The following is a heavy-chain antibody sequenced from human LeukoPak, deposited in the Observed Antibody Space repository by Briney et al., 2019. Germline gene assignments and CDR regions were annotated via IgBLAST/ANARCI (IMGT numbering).Heavy chain of an antibody. V-gene: IGHV4-59*01. CDR2: IYYSGST. J-gene: IGHJ6*02. Sequence: PSETLSLTCTVSGGSISSYYWGWIRQPPGKGLEWIGYIYYSGSTNYNPSLKSRVTISVDTSKNQFSLKLSSVTAADTAVYYCARLPGEQGPKYYYGMDVWGQGTTVTVSS. D-gene: IGHD3-10*01. CDR1: GGSISSYY. CDR3: ARLPGEQGPKYYYGMDV.